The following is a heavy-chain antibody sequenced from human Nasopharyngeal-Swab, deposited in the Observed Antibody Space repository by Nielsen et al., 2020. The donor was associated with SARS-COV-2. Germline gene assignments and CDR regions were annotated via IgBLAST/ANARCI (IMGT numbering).Heavy chain of an antibody. D-gene: IGHD5-24*01. J-gene: IGHJ3*02. CDR1: GGSISRYY. V-gene: IGHV4-59*12. CDR2: IYYSGST. Sequence: SETLSLTCTVSGGSISRYYWSWIRQPPGKGLEWIGYIYYSGSTNYNPSLKSRVTIPVDTSKNQFSLKLSSVTAADTAVYYCARDGTRDGYNNAFDIWGQGTMVTVSS. CDR3: ARDGTRDGYNNAFDI.